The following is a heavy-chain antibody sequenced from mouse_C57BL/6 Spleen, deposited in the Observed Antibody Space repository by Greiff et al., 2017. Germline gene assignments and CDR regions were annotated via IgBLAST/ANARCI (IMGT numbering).Heavy chain of an antibody. CDR1: GYTFTSYW. CDR2: IDPSDSYT. J-gene: IGHJ1*03. Sequence: QVQLQQPGAELVRPGTSVKLSCKASGYTFTSYWMHWVKQRPGQGLEWIGVIDPSDSYTNYNQKFKGKATLTVDTSSSTAYMQLGSLTSEDSAVYYCARRNYSNVWYFDVWGTGTTVTVSS. D-gene: IGHD2-5*01. V-gene: IGHV1-59*01. CDR3: ARRNYSNVWYFDV.